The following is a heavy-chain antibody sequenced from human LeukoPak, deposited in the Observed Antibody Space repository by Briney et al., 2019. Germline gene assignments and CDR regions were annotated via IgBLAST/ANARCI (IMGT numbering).Heavy chain of an antibody. D-gene: IGHD3-9*01. J-gene: IGHJ4*02. V-gene: IGHV4-59*01. CDR1: GVSIISYY. Sequence: SETLSLTCAVSGVSIISYYWSWIRQPPGKGLEWIGYIYYSGNTNYNPSLKSRVTISLDTSRNQFSLKLSSVTAADTAVYYCARGSLTGRTGYDFVSWGQGTLVTVSS. CDR2: IYYSGNT. CDR3: ARGSLTGRTGYDFVS.